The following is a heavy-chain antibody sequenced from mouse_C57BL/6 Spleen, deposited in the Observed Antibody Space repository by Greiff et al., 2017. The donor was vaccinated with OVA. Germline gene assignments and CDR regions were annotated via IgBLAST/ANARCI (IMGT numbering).Heavy chain of an antibody. V-gene: IGHV1-15*01. J-gene: IGHJ2*01. CDR2: IDPETGGT. Sequence: VQLQESGAELVRPGASVTLSCKASGYTFTDYEMHWVKQTPVHGLEWIGAIDPETGGTAYNQKFKGKAILTADKSSSTAYMELRSLTSEDSAVYYCTKGWDDYWGQGTTLTVSS. D-gene: IGHD4-1*01. CDR1: GYTFTDYE. CDR3: TKGWDDY.